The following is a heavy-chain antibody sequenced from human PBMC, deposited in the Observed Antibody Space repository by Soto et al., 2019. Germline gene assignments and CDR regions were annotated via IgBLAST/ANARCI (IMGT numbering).Heavy chain of an antibody. J-gene: IGHJ6*02. CDR1: GGSISSSNW. CDR3: ARTGYSSGPSVDYSYGMDV. V-gene: IGHV4-4*02. D-gene: IGHD6-19*01. Sequence: QVQLQESGPGLVKPSGTLSLTCAVSGGSISSSNWWSWVRQPPGKGLEWIGEIYHSGSTNYNPSLRSRVTISVDTSKTQFSLKLSSVTAADTAVYYCARTGYSSGPSVDYSYGMDVWGQGTTVTVSS. CDR2: IYHSGST.